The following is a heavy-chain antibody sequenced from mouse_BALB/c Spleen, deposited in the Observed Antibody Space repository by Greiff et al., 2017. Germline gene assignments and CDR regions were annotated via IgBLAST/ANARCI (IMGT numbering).Heavy chain of an antibody. V-gene: IGHV1S26*01. CDR2: INPSTGYT. J-gene: IGHJ2*01. Sequence: QVQLQQSGPELVKTGASVKMSCKASGYTFTSYWMHWVKQRPGQGLEWIGYINPSTGYTEYNQKFKDKATLTAYKSSSTAYMQLSSLTSEDSAVYYFVGQDSWGQGTTLTVSS. CDR3: VGQDS. CDR1: GYTFTSYW.